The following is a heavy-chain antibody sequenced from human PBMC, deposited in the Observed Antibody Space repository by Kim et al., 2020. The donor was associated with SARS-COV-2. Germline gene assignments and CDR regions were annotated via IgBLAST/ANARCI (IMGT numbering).Heavy chain of an antibody. CDR1: GYTFTSYY. V-gene: IGHV1-46*01. CDR3: AREETAMAKYYYYYGMDV. CDR2: INPSGGST. Sequence: ASVKVSCKASGYTFTSYYMHWVRQAPGQGLEWMGIINPSGGSTSYAQKFQGRVTMTRDTSTSTVYMELSSLRSEDTAVYYCAREETAMAKYYYYYGMDVWGQGTTVTVSS. J-gene: IGHJ6*02. D-gene: IGHD5-18*01.